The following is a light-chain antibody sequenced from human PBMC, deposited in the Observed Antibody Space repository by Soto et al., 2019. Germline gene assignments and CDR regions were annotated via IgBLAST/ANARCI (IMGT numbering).Light chain of an antibody. CDR3: QQYHSYPVT. J-gene: IGKJ4*01. CDR1: QGINNF. Sequence: DIQMTQSPSSLSASVGDTVTITCRASQGINNFLAWFQQKPGKAPKSLIYGASSLQSGVPSKFSGGGSDTGFTLTISSLQPEDSATYFCQQYHSYPVTFGGGTKVEIK. CDR2: GAS. V-gene: IGKV1-16*02.